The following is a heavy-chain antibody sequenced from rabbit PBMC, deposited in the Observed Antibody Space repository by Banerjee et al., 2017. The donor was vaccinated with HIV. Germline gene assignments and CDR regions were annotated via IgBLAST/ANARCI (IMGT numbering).Heavy chain of an antibody. CDR1: GFDISSSYY. CDR3: ARAPSSSGWAFNL. D-gene: IGHD4-1*01. CDR2: INTSSGNT. Sequence: QSLEESGGDLVKPGASLKLSCTASGFDISSSYYMCWVRQAPGKGLEWIACINTSSGNTVYASWAKGRFTISRTSSTTVTLQMTSLTAADTATYFCARAPSSSGWAFNLWGQGTLVTVS. J-gene: IGHJ4*01. V-gene: IGHV1S40*01.